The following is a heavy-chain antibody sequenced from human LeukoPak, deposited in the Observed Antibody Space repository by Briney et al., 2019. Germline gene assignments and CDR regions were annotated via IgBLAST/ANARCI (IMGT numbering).Heavy chain of an antibody. D-gene: IGHD6-13*01. CDR3: ASQLQGYSKPFDY. CDR2: INPNSGGT. CDR1: GYTFTGYY. V-gene: IGHV1-2*02. J-gene: IGHJ4*02. Sequence: ASVKVSCKASGYTFTGYYMHWVRQAPGQGLEWMGWINPNSGGTNYAQKFQGRVTMTRDTSISTAYMELSRLRSDDTAVYYCASQLQGYSKPFDYWGQGTLVTVSS.